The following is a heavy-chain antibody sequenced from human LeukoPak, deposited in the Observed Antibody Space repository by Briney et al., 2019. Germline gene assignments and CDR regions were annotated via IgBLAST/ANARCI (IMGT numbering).Heavy chain of an antibody. Sequence: SETMSLTCTVSGGSISSSSYYWGWIRQPPGKGLEWIGSIYYSGSTYSNPSLKSRVTISVDTSKNQFSLKLSSVTAADTAVYYCARLENTAMVTGAFDIWGQRTMVTVSS. J-gene: IGHJ3*02. CDR1: GGSISSSSYY. D-gene: IGHD5-18*01. CDR2: IYYSGST. CDR3: ARLENTAMVTGAFDI. V-gene: IGHV4-39*01.